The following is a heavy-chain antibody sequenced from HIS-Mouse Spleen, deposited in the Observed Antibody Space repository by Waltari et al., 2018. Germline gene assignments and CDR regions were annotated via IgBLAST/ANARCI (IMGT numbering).Heavy chain of an antibody. CDR3: ARRDYDFWSGYYRYWFDP. D-gene: IGHD3-3*01. J-gene: IGHJ5*02. V-gene: IGHV5-51*03. CDR2: IYPGDSDT. Sequence: EVQLVQSGAEVKKPGESLKISCKVSGSSFTSYWLVWVRQMPGKGLEWMGIIYPGDSDTRYSPSFQGQVTISADKSISTAYLQWSSLKASDTAMYYCARRDYDFWSGYYRYWFDPWGQGTLVTVSS. CDR1: GSSFTSYW.